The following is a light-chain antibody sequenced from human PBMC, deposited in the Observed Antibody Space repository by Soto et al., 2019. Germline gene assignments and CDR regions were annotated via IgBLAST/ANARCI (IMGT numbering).Light chain of an antibody. J-gene: IGLJ1*01. Sequence: QSVLTQPASVSGSPGQSITISCTGTSNDVGGYNYVSWYQQHPGKAPKLMIFDVSNRPSGVSNRFSGSKSGYTASLTISGLQAEDEADYYCSSYTSSGSLYVFGTGTKLTVL. V-gene: IGLV2-14*01. CDR1: SNDVGGYNY. CDR2: DVS. CDR3: SSYTSSGSLYV.